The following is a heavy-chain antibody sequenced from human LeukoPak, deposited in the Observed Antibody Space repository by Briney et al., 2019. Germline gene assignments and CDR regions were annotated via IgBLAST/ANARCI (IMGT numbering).Heavy chain of an antibody. CDR1: GFALSTYW. Sequence: PGGSLILSCAASGFALSTYWMHWVRQAPGKGLVWVSLINSDGNNAIYADSVKGRFTISRDTAKNTLYLEMNRLRADDTAVYYCARAGSGSSYDCWGQGTLVTVSS. D-gene: IGHD3-10*01. V-gene: IGHV3-74*01. J-gene: IGHJ4*02. CDR3: ARAGSGSSYDC. CDR2: INSDGNNA.